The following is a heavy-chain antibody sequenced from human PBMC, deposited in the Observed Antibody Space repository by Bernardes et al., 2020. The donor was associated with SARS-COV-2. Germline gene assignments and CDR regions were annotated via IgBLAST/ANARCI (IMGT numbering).Heavy chain of an antibody. CDR1: GFTLSPYA. CDR2: ISGYADNT. V-gene: IGHV3-23*01. CDR3: AKDYCGGDCDFFDY. J-gene: IGHJ4*02. Sequence: VGSLSLSCAASGFTLSPYAMSWVRQAPGQGLEWVSGISGYADNTYYADSVKGRFTISRDNSKNTLFLQMNSLRAEDTAVYHCAKDYCGGDCDFFDYWGQGTLVTVSS. D-gene: IGHD2-21*02.